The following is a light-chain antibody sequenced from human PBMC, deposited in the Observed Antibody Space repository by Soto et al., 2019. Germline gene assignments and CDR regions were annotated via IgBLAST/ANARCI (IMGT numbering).Light chain of an antibody. J-gene: IGKJ1*01. Sequence: EIVLTQSPGTLSLSPGERATLSCRASQSLTRSYLAWYQQRPAQAPRLLIYAASSRATGIPDRFSGSGSGTDFTLTISRLEPEDFAVYYCQQYDRSKTFGQGTRVEIK. CDR3: QQYDRSKT. CDR1: QSLTRSY. CDR2: AAS. V-gene: IGKV3-20*01.